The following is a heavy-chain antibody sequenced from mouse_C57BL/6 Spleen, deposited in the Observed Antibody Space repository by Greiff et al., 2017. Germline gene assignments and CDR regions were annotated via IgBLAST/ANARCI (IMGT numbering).Heavy chain of an antibody. CDR3: ARRTAPMDY. D-gene: IGHD1-2*01. CDR2: IITNNGGT. J-gene: IGHJ4*01. V-gene: IGHV1-26*01. CDR1: GYTFTDYY. Sequence: EVQLQQSGPELVKPGASVKISCKASGYTFTDYYMNWVKQSHGKSLEWIGDIITNNGGTSYNQKIKGKATLTVDKSSITAYMELRSLTSEDAAGYCCARRTAPMDYWGQGTSVTVSS.